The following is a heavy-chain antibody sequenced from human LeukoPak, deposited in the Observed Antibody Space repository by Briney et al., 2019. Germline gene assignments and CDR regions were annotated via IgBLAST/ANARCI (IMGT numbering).Heavy chain of an antibody. CDR3: AKGDLVPAAMIYFDY. Sequence: HSGGSLRLSCAASGFTFSSYAMSWVRQAPGKGLEWVSAISGSGGSTYYADSVKGRFTISRDNSKNTLYLQMNSLRAEDTAVYYCAKGDLVPAAMIYFDYWGQGTLVTVSS. CDR2: ISGSGGST. CDR1: GFTFSSYA. D-gene: IGHD2-2*01. J-gene: IGHJ4*02. V-gene: IGHV3-23*01.